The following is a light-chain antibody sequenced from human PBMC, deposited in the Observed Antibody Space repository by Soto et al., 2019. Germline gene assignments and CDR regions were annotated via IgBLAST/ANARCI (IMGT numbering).Light chain of an antibody. CDR3: QQYDNLPLT. J-gene: IGKJ4*01. CDR1: QGISNY. CDR2: DAS. V-gene: IGKV1-33*01. Sequence: DIPMTQSPSSLSASVGDRVTVTCQASQGISNYLNWYQQKPGKAPKLLIYDASNLETGVPSRFSGSGSGTHFTFTISSLQPEDIATYYCQQYDNLPLTFGGGTKVEIK.